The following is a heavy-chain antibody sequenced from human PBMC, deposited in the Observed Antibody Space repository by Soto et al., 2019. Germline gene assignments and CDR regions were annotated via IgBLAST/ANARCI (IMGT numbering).Heavy chain of an antibody. J-gene: IGHJ4*02. Sequence: SGPTLVNPTQTLTLTCPFSGFSLSTSGVGVGWIRQPPGKALEWLALIYWDDDRRYGPSLKSRLTITKDTSKNQVVLTVTNMEPVDTATYSCAHSLAEAGLRIFDYWGQGTLVTVSS. CDR2: IYWDDDR. V-gene: IGHV2-5*05. D-gene: IGHD6-13*01. CDR1: GFSLSTSGVG. CDR3: AHSLAEAGLRIFDY.